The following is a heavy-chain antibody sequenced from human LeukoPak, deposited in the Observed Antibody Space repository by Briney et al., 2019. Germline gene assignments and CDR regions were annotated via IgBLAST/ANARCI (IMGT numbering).Heavy chain of an antibody. CDR3: ARPLYYYDSSGYYFYFDY. CDR1: GYSFTSYW. V-gene: IGHV5-51*01. Sequence: GESLKISCKGSGYSFTSYWIGWVRQMPGKGLEWMGIIYPGDSDTRYSPSFQGQVTISADKSISTAYLQWSSLKASDTAMYYCARPLYYYDSSGYYFYFDYWGQGTLVTVSS. CDR2: IYPGDSDT. J-gene: IGHJ4*02. D-gene: IGHD3-22*01.